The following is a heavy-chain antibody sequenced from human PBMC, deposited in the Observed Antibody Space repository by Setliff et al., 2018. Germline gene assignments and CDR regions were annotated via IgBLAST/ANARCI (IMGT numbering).Heavy chain of an antibody. CDR1: GGSISSSGYY. CDR2: IYYSGST. J-gene: IGHJ3*02. CDR3: ARDPLTTNRRRAFDI. D-gene: IGHD4-17*01. V-gene: IGHV4-31*03. Sequence: TLSLTCTVSGGSISSSGYYWSWIRQHPGKGLEWIGYIYYSGSTYYNPSLKSRVTISVDTSKNQFSLKLSSVTAADTAVYYCARDPLTTNRRRAFDIWGQGTMVTVSS.